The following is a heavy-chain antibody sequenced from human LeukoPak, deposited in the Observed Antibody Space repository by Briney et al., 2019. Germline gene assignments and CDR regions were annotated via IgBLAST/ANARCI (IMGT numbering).Heavy chain of an antibody. CDR2: ISYDGSKK. CDR3: AKDLEGSADY. J-gene: IGHJ4*02. D-gene: IGHD2-15*01. V-gene: IGHV3-30*18. Sequence: GRSLRLSCAASGFTFSSYGMHWVRQAPGKGLEWVAVISYDGSKKYYANSVKGRFTISRDNSKNTLYLQMNSLRAEDTAVYYCAKDLEGSADYWGQGTLVTVSS. CDR1: GFTFSSYG.